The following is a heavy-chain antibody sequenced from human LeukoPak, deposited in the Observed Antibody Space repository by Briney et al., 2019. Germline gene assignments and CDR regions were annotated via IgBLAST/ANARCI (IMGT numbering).Heavy chain of an antibody. CDR2: IIPIFGTA. CDR1: GGTFSSYA. D-gene: IGHD3-16*01. V-gene: IGHV1-69*05. Sequence: SVKVSCKASGGTFSSYAISWVRQAPGQGLEWMGGIIPIFGTANYAQKFQGRVTITRDTSASTAYMELSSLRSEDTAVYYCARELGDYAVFSFDYWGQGTLVTVSS. J-gene: IGHJ4*02. CDR3: ARELGDYAVFSFDY.